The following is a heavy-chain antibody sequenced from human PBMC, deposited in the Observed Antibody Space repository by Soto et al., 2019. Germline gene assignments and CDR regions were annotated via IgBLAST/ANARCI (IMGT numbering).Heavy chain of an antibody. Sequence: EVQLVESGGGLVQPGRSLRLSCAASGFTLRGYWMHWVRQAPGKGLVWVSRINSDGSSTSYADSVKGRFTISRDNAKNTLYLQMNSLRAEDTAVYYCAKDGRLGQFDYWGQGTLVTASS. J-gene: IGHJ4*02. V-gene: IGHV3-74*01. CDR3: AKDGRLGQFDY. D-gene: IGHD1-1*01. CDR2: INSDGSST. CDR1: GFTLRGYW.